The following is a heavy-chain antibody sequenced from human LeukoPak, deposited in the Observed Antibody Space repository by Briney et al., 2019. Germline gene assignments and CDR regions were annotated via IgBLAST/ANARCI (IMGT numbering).Heavy chain of an antibody. CDR1: GYTFTSYY. CDR2: INPSGGST. Sequence: ASVKVSCKACGYTFTSYYMHWVRQAPGQGLEWMGIINPSGGSTSYAQKFQGRVTMTRDTSTSTVYMELSSLRSEDTAVYYCATRGLNHYGDADYWGQGTLVTV. J-gene: IGHJ4*02. D-gene: IGHD4-17*01. V-gene: IGHV1-46*01. CDR3: ATRGLNHYGDADY.